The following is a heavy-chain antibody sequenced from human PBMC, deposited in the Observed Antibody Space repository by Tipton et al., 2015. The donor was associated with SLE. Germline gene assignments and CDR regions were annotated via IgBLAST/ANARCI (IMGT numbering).Heavy chain of an antibody. CDR1: GGTFYSYA. V-gene: IGHV1-69*05. CDR2: IIPFFGTA. Sequence: QSGAEVKKPGSSVKVSCKASGGTFYSYAISWVRQAPGQGLEWMGGIIPFFGTAQYAQKFQGRVTITTDESTSTAYMELSSLRSEDTAVYYCARAGAYSYGYFDYWDQGTLVTVSS. D-gene: IGHD5-18*01. J-gene: IGHJ4*02. CDR3: ARAGAYSYGYFDY.